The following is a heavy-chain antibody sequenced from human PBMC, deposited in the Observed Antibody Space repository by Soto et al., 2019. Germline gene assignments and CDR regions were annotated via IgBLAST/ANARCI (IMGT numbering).Heavy chain of an antibody. D-gene: IGHD6-6*01. V-gene: IGHV5-51*01. Sequence: GESPKISCKGSGYSFTSSSLCWLPHTPRKGLEWLGIIYPRDSDPSSSPSFPGQVTPSDDKSTSAAYRQWRSLKASGTAVSYCALKAIEYSRSSIHYYYYYGMDVWGQGTTVTVS. CDR1: GYSFTSSS. J-gene: IGHJ6*02. CDR2: IYPRDSDP. CDR3: ALKAIEYSRSSIHYYYYYGMDV.